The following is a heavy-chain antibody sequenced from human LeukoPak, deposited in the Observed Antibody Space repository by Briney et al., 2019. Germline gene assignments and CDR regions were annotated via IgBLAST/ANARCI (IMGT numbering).Heavy chain of an antibody. V-gene: IGHV1-2*02. CDR3: ARVFNYYDTSGYYT. CDR1: GYTFTGYF. CDR2: INPNGGGT. J-gene: IGHJ5*02. D-gene: IGHD3-22*01. Sequence: ASVKVSCTASGYTFTGYFLHWVRQAPGQGLEWMGWINPNGGGTTFAQKFQGRVTMTRDTSISTAYMELSRLRSDDTAVYYCARVFNYYDTSGYYTWGQGTLVTVSS.